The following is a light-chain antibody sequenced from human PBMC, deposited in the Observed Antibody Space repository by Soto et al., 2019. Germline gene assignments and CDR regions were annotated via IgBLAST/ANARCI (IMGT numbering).Light chain of an antibody. J-gene: IGKJ1*01. CDR2: GAS. V-gene: IGKV3-15*01. Sequence: EIVMTQSPATLSVSPGERATLSCRASQSVSSNLAWYQQKPGQAPRLLIYGASTRATGIPARFSGSGSGTEFTLTIRSLQSEDFAVYYCQQYNNWPRGTLGQGTKVDIK. CDR3: QQYNNWPRGT. CDR1: QSVSSN.